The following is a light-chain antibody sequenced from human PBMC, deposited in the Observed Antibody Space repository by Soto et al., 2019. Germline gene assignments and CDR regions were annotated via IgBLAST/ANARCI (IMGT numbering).Light chain of an antibody. Sequence: QKNPSPSSPSASVGGEVTITFPGSKNINKYLNWYKQKPGKAPELLIYAASNLQIGVTSRFSGNGSGTDFTLNVRSVQPEDFATYYCQQTYSTPRMFGQGTKVDIK. CDR2: AAS. CDR3: QQTYSTPRM. CDR1: KNINKY. V-gene: IGKV1-39*01. J-gene: IGKJ1*01.